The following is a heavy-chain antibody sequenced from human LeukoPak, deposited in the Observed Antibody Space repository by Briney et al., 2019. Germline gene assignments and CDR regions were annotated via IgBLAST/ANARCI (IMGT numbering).Heavy chain of an antibody. J-gene: IGHJ3*02. D-gene: IGHD1-26*01. Sequence: GVSLRLSCAASGFTFSSYWMSWVRQAPGKGLEWVANIKQDGREKYYVDSVKGRFTISRDNAKNSLYLQMNTLRAEDTAVYYCAREVGATNAFDIWGQGTMVTVSS. CDR3: AREVGATNAFDI. CDR2: IKQDGREK. V-gene: IGHV3-7*04. CDR1: GFTFSSYW.